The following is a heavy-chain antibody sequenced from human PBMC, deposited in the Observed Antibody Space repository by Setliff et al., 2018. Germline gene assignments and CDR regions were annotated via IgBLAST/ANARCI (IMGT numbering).Heavy chain of an antibody. V-gene: IGHV1-18*01. CDR3: ARALRLEWILPTFDY. J-gene: IGHJ4*02. Sequence: GASVKVSCKAVGYTFLSYGLSWVRQAPGQGLEWMGWISAYTGKTDYVQNFQGRVTMTTDTSTNTAYLELRSLRYDDTAVYFCARALRLEWILPTFDYWGQGTPVTVSS. CDR1: GYTFLSYG. D-gene: IGHD3-3*01. CDR2: ISAYTGKT.